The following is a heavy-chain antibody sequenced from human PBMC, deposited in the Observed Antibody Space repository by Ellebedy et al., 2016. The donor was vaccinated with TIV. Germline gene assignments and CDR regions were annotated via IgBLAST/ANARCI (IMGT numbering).Heavy chain of an antibody. D-gene: IGHD3-16*01. Sequence: PGGSLRLSCAASGFTFSIYNMNWVRQAPGKGLEWVSYISGRSATTYYADSVKGRFTISRDNAKNSLYLQMNSLRAEDTAVYYCARPGLYDYVWGSYMYFDYWGQGTLVTVSS. CDR3: ARPGLYDYVWGSYMYFDY. J-gene: IGHJ4*02. CDR2: ISGRSATT. V-gene: IGHV3-48*04. CDR1: GFTFSIYN.